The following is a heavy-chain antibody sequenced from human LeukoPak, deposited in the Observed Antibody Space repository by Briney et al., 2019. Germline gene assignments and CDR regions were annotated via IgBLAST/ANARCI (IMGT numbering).Heavy chain of an antibody. CDR2: IYYSGST. V-gene: IGHV4-39*07. CDR3: ARVGESIAARDLNWFDP. CDR1: GGSISSSSYY. J-gene: IGHJ5*02. D-gene: IGHD6-6*01. Sequence: SETLSLTCTVSGGSISSSSYYWGWIRQPPGKGLEWIGSIYYSGSTYYNPSLKSRVTISVDTSKNQFSLKLSSVTAADTAVYYCARVGESIAARDLNWFDPWGQGTLVTVSS.